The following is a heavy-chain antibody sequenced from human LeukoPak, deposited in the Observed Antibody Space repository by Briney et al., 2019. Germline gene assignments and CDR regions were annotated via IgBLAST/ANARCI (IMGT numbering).Heavy chain of an antibody. CDR1: GFTFNSYS. D-gene: IGHD7-27*01. Sequence: GGSLRLSCAASGFTFNSYSMSWVRQAPGKGLVWVSRINSDGSSTSYADSVKGQFTISRDNAKNTLYLQMNSLRAEDTAVYYCARVGPGAFDIWGQGTMVTVSS. V-gene: IGHV3-74*01. CDR2: INSDGSST. CDR3: ARVGPGAFDI. J-gene: IGHJ3*02.